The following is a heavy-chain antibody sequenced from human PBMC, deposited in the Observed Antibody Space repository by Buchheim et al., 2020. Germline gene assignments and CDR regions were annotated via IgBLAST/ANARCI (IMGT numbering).Heavy chain of an antibody. CDR1: GFTFSSYA. Sequence: QVQLVESGGGVVQPGRSLRLSCAASGFTFSSYAMHWVRQAPGKGLEWVSVISYDGSNKYYADSVTGRFTISRDNSKNTLDLQMNSLRAEDTAVYYCARDPKWLRFFDYWGQGTL. D-gene: IGHD5-12*01. CDR3: ARDPKWLRFFDY. J-gene: IGHJ4*02. CDR2: ISYDGSNK. V-gene: IGHV3-30-3*01.